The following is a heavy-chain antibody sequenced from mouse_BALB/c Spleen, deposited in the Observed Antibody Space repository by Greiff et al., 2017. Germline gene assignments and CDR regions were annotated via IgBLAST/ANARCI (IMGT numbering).Heavy chain of an antibody. Sequence: EVQLVESGGGLVQPGGSLKLSCAASGFTFSSYGMSWVRQTPDKRLELVATINSNGGSTYYPDSVKGRFTISRDNAKNTLYLQMSSLKSEDTAMYYCARGGVWFAYWGQGTLVTVSA. V-gene: IGHV5-6-3*01. CDR2: INSNGGST. CDR1: GFTFSSYG. CDR3: ARGGVWFAY. J-gene: IGHJ3*01.